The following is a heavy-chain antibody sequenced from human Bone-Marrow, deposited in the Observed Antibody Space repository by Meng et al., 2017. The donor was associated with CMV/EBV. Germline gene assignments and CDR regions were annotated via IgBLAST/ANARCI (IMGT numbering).Heavy chain of an antibody. V-gene: IGHV1-69*05. Sequence: SSVYVSCKASGYTFTSYYMHWVRQAPGQGLEWMGGIIPIFGTANYAQKFQGRVTITTDESTSTAYMELSSLRSEDTAVYYCARGGVVYGNWFDPWAQGTLATVPS. CDR1: GYTFTSYY. J-gene: IGHJ5*02. CDR3: ARGGVVYGNWFDP. D-gene: IGHD2-8*02. CDR2: IIPIFGTA.